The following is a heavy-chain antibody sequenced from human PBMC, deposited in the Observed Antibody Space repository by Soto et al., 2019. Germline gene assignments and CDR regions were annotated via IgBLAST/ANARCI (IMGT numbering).Heavy chain of an antibody. V-gene: IGHV4-59*08. CDR3: ARQAGYFGMIVFDY. CDR1: GGSISGYY. Sequence: SETLSLTCTVSGGSISGYYWSWIRQPPGKGLEWIAYIYYSGSTNYNPSLKSRVTISVDTPKNQFSLKLNSVSAADTAVYYCARQAGYFGMIVFDYWGQGALVTVS. CDR2: IYYSGST. D-gene: IGHD3-22*01. J-gene: IGHJ4*02.